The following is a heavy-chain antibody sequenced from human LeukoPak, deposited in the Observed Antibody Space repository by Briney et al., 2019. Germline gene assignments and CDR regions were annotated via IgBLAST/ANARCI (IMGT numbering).Heavy chain of an antibody. J-gene: IGHJ6*02. Sequence: ASVKASCKASGYTFTSYYMHWVRQAPGQGLEWMGIINPSGGSTSYAQKFQGRVTMTRDTSTSTVYMELSSLRSEDTAVYYCATGYCSSTSCYVRRGYYGMDVWGQGTTVTVSS. V-gene: IGHV1-46*01. CDR1: GYTFTSYY. CDR3: ATGYCSSTSCYVRRGYYGMDV. D-gene: IGHD2-2*01. CDR2: INPSGGST.